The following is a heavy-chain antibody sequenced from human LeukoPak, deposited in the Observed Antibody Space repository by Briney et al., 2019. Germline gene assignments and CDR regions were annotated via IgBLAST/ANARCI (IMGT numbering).Heavy chain of an antibody. V-gene: IGHV4-39*01. Sequence: PSETLSLTCTVSGGSISSNKYYWGWIRQPPGKGLEWIGSIYYSGSTYYNPSLKSRVTISVDTSKNQFSLKLSSVTAADTAVYYCATPYSGGYHGLDIWGQGTMDTVSS. CDR2: IYYSGST. D-gene: IGHD1-26*01. CDR1: GGSISSNKYY. J-gene: IGHJ3*02. CDR3: ATPYSGGYHGLDI.